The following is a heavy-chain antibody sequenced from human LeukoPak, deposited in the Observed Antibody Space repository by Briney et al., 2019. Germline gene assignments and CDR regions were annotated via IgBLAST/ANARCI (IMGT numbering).Heavy chain of an antibody. CDR3: AKVVGQQPSYYLDY. Sequence: GGSLRLSCAASGLTFSNYWMDWVRQAPGKGLEWVANIKQDGSEKNYVDSVKGRFIISRDNAKNSLYLQMNTLRADDTAVYYCAKVVGQQPSYYLDYWGQGTLVTVSS. CDR2: IKQDGSEK. V-gene: IGHV3-7*03. CDR1: GLTFSNYW. D-gene: IGHD1-26*01. J-gene: IGHJ4*02.